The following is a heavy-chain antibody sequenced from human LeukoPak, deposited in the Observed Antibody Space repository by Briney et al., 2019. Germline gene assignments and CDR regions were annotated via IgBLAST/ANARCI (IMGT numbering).Heavy chain of an antibody. CDR1: GVSISSGGYS. CDR3: ARLESSSWYGGGALDY. D-gene: IGHD6-13*01. CDR2: IYHSGST. J-gene: IGHJ4*02. V-gene: IGHV4-30-2*01. Sequence: PSETLSLTCAVSGVSISSGGYSWSWIRQPPGKALEWIGYIYHSGSTYHSPSLKGRVTISVDRSKNQFSLKLSSVTAADTAVYYGARLESSSWYGGGALDYWGQGTLVTVSS.